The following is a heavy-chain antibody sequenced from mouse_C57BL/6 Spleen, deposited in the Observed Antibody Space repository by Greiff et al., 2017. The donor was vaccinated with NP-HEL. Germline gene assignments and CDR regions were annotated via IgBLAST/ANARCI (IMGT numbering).Heavy chain of an antibody. CDR2: INPEGGVT. V-gene: IGHV1-82*01. Sequence: QVQLKQSGPELVKPGASVKISCKASGYAFSSSWMNWVKQGPGKGLEWIGRINPEGGVTTYNGRFKGKATLTAAKSSSTAYMQLSSLTSEDSAVYCCAGDYAFDYWGKGTTLTVSS. CDR3: AGDYAFDY. D-gene: IGHD2-4*01. J-gene: IGHJ2*01. CDR1: GYAFSSSW.